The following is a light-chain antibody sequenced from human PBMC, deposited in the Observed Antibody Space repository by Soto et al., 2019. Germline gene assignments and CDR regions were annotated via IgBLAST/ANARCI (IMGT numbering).Light chain of an antibody. CDR3: QQYNDWPRT. V-gene: IGKV3-15*01. CDR1: QSVSSN. J-gene: IGKJ5*01. CDR2: GAS. Sequence: EIVMTQSPATLSVSPGERATLSCRASQSVSSNLAWYQQKPGQAPRLLIYGASTRATGIPARFGGSASGTEFTLTISSLQSEDFGVYYCQQYNDWPRTFGQGTRLEIK.